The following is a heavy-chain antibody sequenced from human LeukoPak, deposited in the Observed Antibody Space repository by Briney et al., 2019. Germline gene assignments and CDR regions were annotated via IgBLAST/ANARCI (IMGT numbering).Heavy chain of an antibody. V-gene: IGHV1-2*02. Sequence: VASVKVSCKASGYTFTTYYMHWVRQAPGQGLEWMGWINPNSGGTNYAQKFQGRVTMTRDTSISTAYMELSRLRSDDTAVYYCARGITGTTVGGAFDIWGQGTMVTVSS. CDR3: ARGITGTTVGGAFDI. CDR1: GYTFTTYY. D-gene: IGHD1-20*01. CDR2: INPNSGGT. J-gene: IGHJ3*02.